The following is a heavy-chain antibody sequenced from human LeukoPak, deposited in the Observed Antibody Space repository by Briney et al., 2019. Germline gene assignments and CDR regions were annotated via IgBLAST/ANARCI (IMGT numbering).Heavy chain of an antibody. CDR3: AKDRGYSGYDDT. J-gene: IGHJ5*02. CDR1: GFTFSSYA. V-gene: IGHV3-23*01. CDR2: ISGSGGRT. Sequence: GGSLRLSCAASGFTFSSYAMSWVRQAPGKGLEWASAISGSGGRTYYADSVKGRFTISRDNSKNTLYLQMNSLRAEDTAVYYCAKDRGYSGYDDTWGQGTLVTVSS. D-gene: IGHD5-12*01.